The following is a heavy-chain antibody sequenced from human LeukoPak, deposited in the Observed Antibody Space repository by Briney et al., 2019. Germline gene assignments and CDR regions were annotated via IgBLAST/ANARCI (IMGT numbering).Heavy chain of an antibody. D-gene: IGHD6-13*01. V-gene: IGHV6-1*01. CDR1: GDSVSSNSAA. CDR2: TYYRSKWSS. CDR3: ARGRSWPLDY. J-gene: IGHJ4*02. Sequence: SQTLSLTCAISGDSVSSNSAAWNWLRQSPSRGLEWLGRTYYRSKWSSDYAVSMESRIIINSDTSKNQLSLQLNSVTPEDTAVYHCARGRSWPLDYWGQGNLVTVSS.